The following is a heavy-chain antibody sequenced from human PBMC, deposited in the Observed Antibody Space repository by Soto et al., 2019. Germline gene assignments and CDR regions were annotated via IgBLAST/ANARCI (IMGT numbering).Heavy chain of an antibody. V-gene: IGHV4-39*01. Sequence: SETLSLTCTVSGGSISSSSYYWGWIRQPPGKGLEWIGSIYYSGSTYYNPSLKSRVTISVDTSKNQFSLKLSSVTAADTAVYYCARASYSGSYRVDYWGQGTLVTVSS. D-gene: IGHD1-26*01. J-gene: IGHJ4*02. CDR2: IYYSGST. CDR1: GGSISSSSYY. CDR3: ARASYSGSYRVDY.